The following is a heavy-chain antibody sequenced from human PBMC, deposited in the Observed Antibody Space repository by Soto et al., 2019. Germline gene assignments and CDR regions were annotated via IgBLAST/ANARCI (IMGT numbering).Heavy chain of an antibody. Sequence: WETLSLSCTVSGGSISSSSYYWGWIRQPPGKGLEWIGSIYYSGSTYYNPSLKSRVTISVDTSKNQFSLKLSSVTAADTAVYYCARQVDGRVPFDSWGQGTLGTVSS. CDR2: IYYSGST. CDR3: ARQVDGRVPFDS. V-gene: IGHV4-39*01. J-gene: IGHJ4*02. D-gene: IGHD1-26*01. CDR1: GGSISSSSYY.